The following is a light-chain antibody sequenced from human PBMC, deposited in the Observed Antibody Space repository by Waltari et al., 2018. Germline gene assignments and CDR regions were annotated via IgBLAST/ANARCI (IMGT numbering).Light chain of an antibody. J-gene: IGKJ4*01. CDR1: QSVSSN. CDR3: QQSYSTLLT. Sequence: DTVMTQSPATLSVSPGERATLSCRASQSVSSNLAWYQQKPGQAPRLLIYGASTRATGIPARFSGSGSGTDFTLTISGLQSEDFAVYYCQQSYSTLLTFGGGTRV. V-gene: IGKV3-15*01. CDR2: GAS.